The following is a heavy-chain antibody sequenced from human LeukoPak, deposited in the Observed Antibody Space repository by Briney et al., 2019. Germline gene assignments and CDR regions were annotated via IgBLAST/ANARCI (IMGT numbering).Heavy chain of an antibody. Sequence: ASVKVSCKASGYTFTSYAMHWVRQAPGQRLEWMGWINAGNGNTKYSQKFQGRVTITRDTSASTAYMELSSLRSEDTAVYYCARDLGGYQLLNWFDPWGQGTLVTVSS. CDR3: ARDLGGYQLLNWFDP. CDR1: GYTFTSYA. J-gene: IGHJ5*02. D-gene: IGHD2-2*01. V-gene: IGHV1-3*01. CDR2: INAGNGNT.